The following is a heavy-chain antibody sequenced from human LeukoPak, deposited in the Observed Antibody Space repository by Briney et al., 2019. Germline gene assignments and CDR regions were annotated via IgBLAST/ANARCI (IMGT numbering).Heavy chain of an antibody. CDR2: ISRSGRTI. V-gene: IGHV3-48*03. CDR3: ASGYDLPY. CDR1: GFTFSSYE. D-gene: IGHD5-12*01. Sequence: GGSLRLSCAASGFTFSSYEMNWVRQAPGKGLEWVSYISRSGRTIYYADPVKGRFTISRDNAKNSLYLQMNSLRVEDTAVYYCASGYDLPYWGQGTLVTVSS. J-gene: IGHJ4*02.